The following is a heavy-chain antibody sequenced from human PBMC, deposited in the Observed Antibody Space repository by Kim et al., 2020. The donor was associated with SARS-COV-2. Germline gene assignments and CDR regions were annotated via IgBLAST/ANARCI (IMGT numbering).Heavy chain of an antibody. J-gene: IGHJ4*02. V-gene: IGHV4-31*03. D-gene: IGHD3-22*01. CDR2: IYYSGST. CDR3: ARAEGLNTMRVVVVGSFDF. CDR1: GGSISSGGYY. Sequence: SETLSLTCTVSGGSISSGGYYWSWSRQHPGKGLEWIGYIYYSGSTYYNPSLKSRVTISVDTSKNQFSLKLSSVTAADTAVYYCARAEGLNTMRVVVVGSFDFWGQGNLVPVSS.